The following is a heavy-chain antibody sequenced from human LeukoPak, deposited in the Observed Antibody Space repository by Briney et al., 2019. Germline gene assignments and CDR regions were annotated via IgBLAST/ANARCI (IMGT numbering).Heavy chain of an antibody. D-gene: IGHD2-2*01. J-gene: IGHJ6*02. CDR3: ARGDPDYCSSTSCWLVYYYYYGMDV. Sequence: AGGSLRLSCAASGFTFSSYSMNWVRQAPGKGLEWVSSISSSSSYIYYADSVKGRFTIYRDNAKNSLYLQMNSLRAEDTAVYYCARGDPDYCSSTSCWLVYYYYYGMDVWGQGTTVTVSS. V-gene: IGHV3-21*01. CDR1: GFTFSSYS. CDR2: ISSSSSYI.